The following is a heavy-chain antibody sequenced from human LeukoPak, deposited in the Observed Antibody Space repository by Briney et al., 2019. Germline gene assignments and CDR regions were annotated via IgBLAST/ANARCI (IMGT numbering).Heavy chain of an antibody. CDR2: ISASSGYT. Sequence: GGSLRLSCEASGFICSDYYMSWIRQAPGKGLEWVSYISASSGYTKYADSVKGRFTISRDNAKNSVYLQMNSLRADDTAVYYCARDWSPNWFDPWGQGTPVTVSS. CDR3: ARDWSPNWFDP. V-gene: IGHV3-11*06. J-gene: IGHJ5*02. CDR1: GFICSDYY.